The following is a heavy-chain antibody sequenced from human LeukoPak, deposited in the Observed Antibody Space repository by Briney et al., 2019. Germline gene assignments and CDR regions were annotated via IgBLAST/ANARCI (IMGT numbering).Heavy chain of an antibody. D-gene: IGHD1-7*01. CDR3: VRDRELHY. J-gene: IGHJ4*02. CDR1: GGSISIYY. CDR2: IYNSGST. Sequence: AETLSLTCTVSGGSISIYYWSWVRQPPGKGLEWIGYIYNSGSTTYNPSLKSRATISVDTFKNQFSLKLTSMAAADTAFYYCVRDRELHYWGQGILVTVSS. V-gene: IGHV4-59*01.